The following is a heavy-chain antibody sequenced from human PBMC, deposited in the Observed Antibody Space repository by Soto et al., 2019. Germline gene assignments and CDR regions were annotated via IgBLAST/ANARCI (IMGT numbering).Heavy chain of an antibody. CDR2: ISGNAGRT. CDR3: AKTKGNYCSGGSCYYFDK. CDR1: GFIFSSYA. Sequence: LSCAASGFIFSSYAVGWVRQTPGKGLEWVSVISGNAGRTYYADSVKGRFIISRDNSRDTLSLQMDSRRGEDTAIYYCAKTKGNYCSGGSCYYFDKWGQGVLVTVSS. V-gene: IGHV3-23*01. D-gene: IGHD2-15*01. J-gene: IGHJ4*02.